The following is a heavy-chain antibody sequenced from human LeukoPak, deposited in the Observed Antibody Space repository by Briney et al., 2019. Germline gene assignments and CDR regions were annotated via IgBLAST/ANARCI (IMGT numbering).Heavy chain of an antibody. J-gene: IGHJ5*02. Sequence: SETLSLTCTVSGGSISSYYWSWIRQPAGKGLEWIGRIYTSGSTNYNPSLKSRVTMSVDTSKNQFSLKLSSVTAADTAVYYCARARDFTIFGVVFGWFDPWGQGTLVTVSS. D-gene: IGHD3-3*01. CDR2: IYTSGST. V-gene: IGHV4-4*07. CDR1: GGSISSYY. CDR3: ARARDFTIFGVVFGWFDP.